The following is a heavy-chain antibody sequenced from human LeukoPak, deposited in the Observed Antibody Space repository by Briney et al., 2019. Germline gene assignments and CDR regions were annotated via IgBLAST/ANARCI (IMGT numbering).Heavy chain of an antibody. CDR3: AKYYDILSFRYYFDY. CDR1: GFTFSSYA. D-gene: IGHD3-9*01. V-gene: IGHV3-23*01. J-gene: IGHJ4*02. CDR2: ISGSGGST. Sequence: GESLRLSCAASGFTFSSYAMSWVRQAPGKGLEWVSAISGSGGSTYYADSVKGRFTISRDNSKNTLYLQMNSLRAEDTAVYYCAKYYDILSFRYYFDYWGQGTLVTVSS.